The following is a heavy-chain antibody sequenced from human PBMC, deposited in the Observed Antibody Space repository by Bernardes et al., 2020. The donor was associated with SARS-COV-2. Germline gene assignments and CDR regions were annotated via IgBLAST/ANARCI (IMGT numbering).Heavy chain of an antibody. CDR3: ARVYGQTGTGEAFDY. CDR1: GFTFSSYS. Sequence: GGSLRLSCAASGFTFSSYSMNWVRQAPGKGLEWVSSISSSSSYIYYADSVKGRFTISRDNAKNSLYLQMNSLRAEDTAVYYCARVYGQTGTGEAFDYWGQGTLVTVSS. CDR2: ISSSSSYI. V-gene: IGHV3-21*01. J-gene: IGHJ4*02. D-gene: IGHD1-7*01.